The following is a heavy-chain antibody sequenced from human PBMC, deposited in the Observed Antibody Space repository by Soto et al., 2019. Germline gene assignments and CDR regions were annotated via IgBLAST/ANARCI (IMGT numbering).Heavy chain of an antibody. CDR2: IRSKSNSYAT. V-gene: IGHV3-73*01. D-gene: IGHD3-22*01. CDR3: TRDPRTYYDGMGSANWFDP. Sequence: GSSLRLSCAASGFTFSGSAMHWVRQASGAGLEWIGRIRSKSNSYATAYAASVKGRLTISRDDSKDTAYLQMNSLKTEDTAGYYCTRDPRTYYDGMGSANWFDPWGQGTLVTVSS. J-gene: IGHJ5*02. CDR1: GFTFSGSA.